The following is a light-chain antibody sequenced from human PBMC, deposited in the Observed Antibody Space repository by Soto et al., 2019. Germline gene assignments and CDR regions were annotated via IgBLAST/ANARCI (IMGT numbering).Light chain of an antibody. CDR3: QQSFSTPYT. CDR2: TAS. CDR1: QTINKY. Sequence: DIQMTQSPSSLSASVGDSVTIPCRASQTINKYLNWYQQRSGRAPRLLIHTASSLHSGVPPRFSGSGSGSDFTLTISTLQPEDLATYFCQQSFSTPYTFGQGTKVEI. J-gene: IGKJ2*01. V-gene: IGKV1-39*01.